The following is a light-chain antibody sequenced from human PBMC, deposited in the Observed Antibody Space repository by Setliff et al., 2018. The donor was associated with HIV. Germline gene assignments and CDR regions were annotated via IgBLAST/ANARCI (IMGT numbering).Light chain of an antibody. V-gene: IGLV2-14*03. CDR1: SSDVGGYNY. CDR3: SSYSSSSTLV. CDR2: DVR. Sequence: QSALTQPASVSGSPGQSITISCTGTSSDVGGYNYVSWYQQHPGKAPKVIIYDVRNRPSGVSDRFSASKSGNTASLTISGLQAEDEADYYCSSYSSSSTLVFGGGTK. J-gene: IGLJ2*01.